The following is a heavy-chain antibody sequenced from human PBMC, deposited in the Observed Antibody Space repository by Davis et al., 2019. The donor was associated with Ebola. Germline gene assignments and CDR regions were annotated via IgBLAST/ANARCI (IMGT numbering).Heavy chain of an antibody. CDR3: AREPNSFDF. J-gene: IGHJ4*02. CDR1: GFTFSDYG. V-gene: IGHV3-7*03. CDR2: INPNGTET. Sequence: GESLKISCAASGFTFSDYGMHWVRQAPGKGLEWVANINPNGTETNYVDSVRGRFAISRDNPKNSLLLQMSSLRADDTGVYFCAREPNSFDFWGQGALVTVS.